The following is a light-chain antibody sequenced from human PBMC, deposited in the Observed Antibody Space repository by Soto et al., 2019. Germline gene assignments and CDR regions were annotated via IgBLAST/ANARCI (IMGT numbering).Light chain of an antibody. J-gene: IGKJ1*01. CDR3: QHYLSAPWT. V-gene: IGKV3-20*01. CDR2: GAS. CDR1: QSFRFNY. Sequence: EIVLTQSPGTLSLSPGERATLSCRASQSFRFNYLAWYRQKPGQAPRLLIYGASTRATGIPDRFSGSGSGTDFTLTISRLEPEDFAVYCCQHYLSAPWTFGQGTRVEI.